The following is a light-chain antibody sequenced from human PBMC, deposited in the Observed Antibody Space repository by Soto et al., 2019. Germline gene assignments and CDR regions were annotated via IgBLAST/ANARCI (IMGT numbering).Light chain of an antibody. CDR1: SSNIGENT. J-gene: IGLJ3*02. V-gene: IGLV1-44*01. Sequence: QSVLTHPPSASGTPGQRFIISCSGCSSNIGENTVNWYRHLPGAAPKVLIYSDNQRPSAVPDRFSASKSGTSASLAISGLQSEDEADYYCASWDDSLDAWLFGGGTKVTVL. CDR2: SDN. CDR3: ASWDDSLDAWL.